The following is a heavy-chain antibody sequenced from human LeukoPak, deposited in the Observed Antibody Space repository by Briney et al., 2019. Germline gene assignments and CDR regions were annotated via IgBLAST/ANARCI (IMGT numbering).Heavy chain of an antibody. CDR3: ARDAGASPGYYYYYGMDV. CDR2: ISGSGGST. J-gene: IGHJ6*02. CDR1: GFTFSSYA. V-gene: IGHV3-23*01. Sequence: GGSLRLSCAASGFTFSSYAMSWVRQAPGKGLEWVSAISGSGGSTYYADSVKGRFTISRDNSKNTLYLQMNSLRAEDTAVYYCARDAGASPGYYYYYGMDVWGQGTTVTVSS. D-gene: IGHD1-26*01.